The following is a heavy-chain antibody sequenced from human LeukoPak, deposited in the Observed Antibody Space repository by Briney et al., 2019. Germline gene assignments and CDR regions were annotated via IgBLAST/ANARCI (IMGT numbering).Heavy chain of an antibody. CDR3: AREGTLRAHWDPFDY. V-gene: IGHV3-7*01. Sequence: GGSLRLSCAASGFTFSSYWMSWVRQAPGKGLEWVDTINIDGSEKYYVDSVKGRFTISRDNARNSLYLQMNSLRGEDTAVYYCAREGTLRAHWDPFDYWGQGTLVTVSS. D-gene: IGHD7-27*01. CDR2: INIDGSEK. CDR1: GFTFSSYW. J-gene: IGHJ4*02.